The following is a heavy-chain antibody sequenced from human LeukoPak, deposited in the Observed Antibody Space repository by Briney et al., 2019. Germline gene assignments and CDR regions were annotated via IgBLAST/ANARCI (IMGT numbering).Heavy chain of an antibody. V-gene: IGHV3-23*01. CDR1: GFTFSSYA. J-gene: IGHJ6*03. CDR3: AKDTIAAPYYYYYYMDV. D-gene: IGHD6-6*01. CDR2: ISGSGGST. Sequence: GGSLRLSCAASGFTFSSYAMSWVRQAPGKGLEWVSAISGSGGSTYYADSVKGRFTISRDNSKNTLYLQMNSLRAEDTAVYYRAKDTIAAPYYYYYYMDVWGKGTTVTVSS.